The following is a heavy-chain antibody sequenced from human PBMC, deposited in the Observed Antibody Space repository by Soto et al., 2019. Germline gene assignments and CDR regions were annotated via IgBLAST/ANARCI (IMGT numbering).Heavy chain of an antibody. CDR1: GFSFSGYW. CDR3: AITTSTVSYWFDP. V-gene: IGHV3-7*03. Sequence: PGGSLRLSCAASGFSFSGYWMSWVRQAPGKGPEWVANIKEDGTEQHYADSVKGRFTISRDNSENSLFLQMNNLRAEDSAIYYCAITTSTVSYWFDPWGPGTQVTVSS. J-gene: IGHJ5*02. CDR2: IKEDGTEQ. D-gene: IGHD4-4*01.